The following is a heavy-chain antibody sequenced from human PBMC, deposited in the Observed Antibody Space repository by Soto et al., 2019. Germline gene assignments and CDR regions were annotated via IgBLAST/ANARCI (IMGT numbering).Heavy chain of an antibody. CDR1: GFTVSSNY. Sequence: EVQLVESGGGLVQPGGSLRLSCAASGFTVSSNYMSWVRQAPGKGLEWVSVIYSGGSTYYADSVKGRFTISRDNSKNTRYLQMNSLRAEDTAVYYCARDRCSGGSCYSDYWGQGTLVTVSS. CDR3: ARDRCSGGSCYSDY. CDR2: IYSGGST. D-gene: IGHD2-15*01. V-gene: IGHV3-66*01. J-gene: IGHJ4*02.